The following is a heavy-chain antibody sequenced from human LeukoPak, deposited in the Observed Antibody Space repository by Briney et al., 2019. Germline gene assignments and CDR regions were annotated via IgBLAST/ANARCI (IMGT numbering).Heavy chain of an antibody. CDR2: IWYDGSNK. V-gene: IGHV3-33*08. J-gene: IGHJ1*01. D-gene: IGHD2-2*01. Sequence: PGRSLRLSCAASGFTFSSYAMHWVRQAPGKGLEWVAVIWYDGSNKYYADSVKGRFTISIDNSKNTLYLQMNSLRAEDTAVYYGARDECGRTSCYLLQHWGRGTLVTVAS. CDR1: GFTFSSYA. CDR3: ARDECGRTSCYLLQH.